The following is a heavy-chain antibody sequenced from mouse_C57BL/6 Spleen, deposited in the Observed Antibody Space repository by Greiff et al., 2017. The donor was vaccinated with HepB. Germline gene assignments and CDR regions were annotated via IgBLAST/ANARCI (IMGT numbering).Heavy chain of an antibody. CDR3: ARSGKLGGGYYYFDY. V-gene: IGHV1-66*01. D-gene: IGHD4-1*01. CDR2: IYPGSGNT. Sequence: VQLQQSGPELVKPGASVKISCKASGYSFTSYYIHWVKQRPGQGLEWIGWIYPGSGNTKYNEKFKGKATLTADTSSSTAYMQLSSLTSEDSAVYYCARSGKLGGGYYYFDYWGQGTTLTVSS. J-gene: IGHJ2*01. CDR1: GYSFTSYY.